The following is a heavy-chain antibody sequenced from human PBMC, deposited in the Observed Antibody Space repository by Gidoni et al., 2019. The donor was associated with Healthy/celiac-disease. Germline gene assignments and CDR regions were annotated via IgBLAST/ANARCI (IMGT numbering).Heavy chain of an antibody. CDR2: ISSSSGYI. D-gene: IGHD5-12*01. CDR3: ARALAVEMAASK. V-gene: IGHV3-21*01. J-gene: IGHJ4*02. Sequence: EVPLVESGGGVVKPGGSLRLSCAASGFTFSTYSSNWVRQAPGKGLEWGSFISSSSGYIYYADAVKGRFSISRDNAKNSLYLQMNSLRAEDTAVYYCARALAVEMAASKWGQGTLVTVSS. CDR1: GFTFSTYS.